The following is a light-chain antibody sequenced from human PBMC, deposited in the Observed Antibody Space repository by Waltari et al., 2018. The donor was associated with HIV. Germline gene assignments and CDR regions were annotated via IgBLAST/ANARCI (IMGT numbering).Light chain of an antibody. Sequence: QSALTQPPSASGSPGQSVTISCTGTSSYVGPFDYVSWYQQHPDKAPRLIIYEVNKRPSGVPDRFSGSKSGNTASLTVSGLQAEDEADYYCTSYAGSNNLVIFGGGTKVTVL. V-gene: IGLV2-8*01. J-gene: IGLJ2*01. CDR2: EVN. CDR1: SSYVGPFDY. CDR3: TSYAGSNNLVI.